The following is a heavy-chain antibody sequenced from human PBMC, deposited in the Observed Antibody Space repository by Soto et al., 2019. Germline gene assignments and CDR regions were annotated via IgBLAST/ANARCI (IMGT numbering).Heavy chain of an antibody. CDR2: ISAYNGNT. J-gene: IGHJ5*02. CDR1: GYNFTSYG. CDR3: ARERLVGATKGANWFDP. V-gene: IGHV1-18*01. D-gene: IGHD1-26*01. Sequence: ASVKVSCKASGYNFTSYGISWVRQAPGQGLEWMGWISAYNGNTNYAQKLQGRVTMTTDTSTSTAYMELRSLRSDDTAVYYCARERLVGATKGANWFDPWGQGTLVTVSS.